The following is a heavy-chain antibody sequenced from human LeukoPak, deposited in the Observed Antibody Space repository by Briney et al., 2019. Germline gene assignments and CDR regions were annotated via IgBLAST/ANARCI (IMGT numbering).Heavy chain of an antibody. D-gene: IGHD6-13*01. CDR3: ARGGIAAAGTSALS. CDR1: GGTFSSYA. V-gene: IGHV1-69*05. CDR2: IIPIFGTA. J-gene: IGHJ4*02. Sequence: GASVKVSCKASGGTFSSYAISWVRQAPGQGLEWMGGIIPIFGTANYAQKFQGRVTITTDESTSTAYMELSSLRSDDTAVYYCARGGIAAAGTSALSWGQGTLVTVSS.